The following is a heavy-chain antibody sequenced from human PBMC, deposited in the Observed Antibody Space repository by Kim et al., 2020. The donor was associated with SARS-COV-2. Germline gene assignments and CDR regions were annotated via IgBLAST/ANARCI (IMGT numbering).Heavy chain of an antibody. D-gene: IGHD3-22*01. J-gene: IGHJ4*02. V-gene: IGHV3-23*01. CDR2: ISGSGGST. Sequence: VGSLRLSCAASGFTFSSYAMSWVRQAPGKGLEWVSAISGSGGSTYYADSVKGRFTISRDNSKNTLYLQMNSLRAEDTAVYYCAKLNYYDSSGAPDYWGQGTLVTVSS. CDR3: AKLNYYDSSGAPDY. CDR1: GFTFSSYA.